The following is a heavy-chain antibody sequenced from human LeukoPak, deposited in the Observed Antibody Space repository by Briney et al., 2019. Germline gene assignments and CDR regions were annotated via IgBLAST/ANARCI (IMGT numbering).Heavy chain of an antibody. J-gene: IGHJ6*03. Sequence: ASVKVSCKASGYTFTSYGISWVRQAPGQGLEWMGWISAYNGNTNYAPKFQDRATMTTDTSTSTAYMEPRSLRFDDTAVYYCARVAYEWTGDYYYYMDVWGKGTTVTVSS. CDR2: ISAYNGNT. V-gene: IGHV1-18*01. D-gene: IGHD3/OR15-3a*01. CDR1: GYTFTSYG. CDR3: ARVAYEWTGDYYYYMDV.